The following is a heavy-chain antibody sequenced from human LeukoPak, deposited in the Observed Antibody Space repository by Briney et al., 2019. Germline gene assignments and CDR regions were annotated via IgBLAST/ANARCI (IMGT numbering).Heavy chain of an antibody. J-gene: IGHJ4*02. D-gene: IGHD5-12*01. Sequence: PSETLSLTCTVSGGSISSYYWNWIRQPPGKGLEWIGYIYYSGSTNYNPSLKSRVTISVDTSKNQFSLKLSSVTAADTAVYYCARGPGLSGYDLDYWGQGTLVTVSS. V-gene: IGHV4-59*01. CDR3: ARGPGLSGYDLDY. CDR2: IYYSGST. CDR1: GGSISSYY.